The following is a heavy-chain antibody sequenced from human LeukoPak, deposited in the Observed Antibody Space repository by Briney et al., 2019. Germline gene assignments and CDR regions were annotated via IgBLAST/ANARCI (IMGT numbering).Heavy chain of an antibody. CDR1: GASVSSSNYY. CDR3: ARGLWGSDAFDI. CDR2: VYYSGST. V-gene: IGHV4-61*01. Sequence: SETLSLTCTVSGASVSSSNYYWSWIRQPPGKGLEWIGYVYYSGSTNYNPSLKSRVTISVDTSKNQFSLKLSSVTAADTAVYYCARGLWGSDAFDIWGQGTMVTVSS. D-gene: IGHD3-10*01. J-gene: IGHJ3*02.